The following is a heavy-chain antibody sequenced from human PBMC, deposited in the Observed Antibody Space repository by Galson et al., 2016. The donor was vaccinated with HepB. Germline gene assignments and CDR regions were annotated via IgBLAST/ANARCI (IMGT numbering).Heavy chain of an antibody. J-gene: IGHJ4*02. Sequence: SLRLSCAASGFNCSIYWMTWVRQAPGKGLEWVANIKQDGSAKYFVDSVKGRFTASRDNAKNSLYLHMNSLRAEDSAVYYCVRARGFDYWGLGALVTVSS. CDR3: VRARGFDY. CDR2: IKQDGSAK. CDR1: GFNCSIYW. V-gene: IGHV3-7*03.